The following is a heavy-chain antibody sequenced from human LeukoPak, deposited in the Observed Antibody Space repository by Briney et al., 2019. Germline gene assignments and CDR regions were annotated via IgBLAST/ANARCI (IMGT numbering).Heavy chain of an antibody. CDR1: GGSISSYY. Sequence: SETLSLTCTVSGGSISSYYWNWIRQPPGKGLEWIGYIYYSGGTNYNPSLKSRVTISVDTYKNQFSLKLSSVTAADTAVYYCARDRYGGLNWFDPWGQGTLLTVSS. J-gene: IGHJ5*02. CDR2: IYYSGGT. V-gene: IGHV4-59*01. D-gene: IGHD4-23*01. CDR3: ARDRYGGLNWFDP.